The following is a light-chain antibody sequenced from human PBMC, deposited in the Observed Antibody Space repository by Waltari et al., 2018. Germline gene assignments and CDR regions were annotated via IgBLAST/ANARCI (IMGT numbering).Light chain of an antibody. Sequence: QAALTQPPSVSGSPGQSVTISCTGTSSDIGGYNYVSWYQQHPGKAPKLMIYDVSTRPSGVSDRFSGSKSGNTASLTISGLQAEDEADYYCSSYAGSNTLVFGGGTRLTVL. CDR1: SSDIGGYNY. J-gene: IGLJ2*01. V-gene: IGLV2-11*01. CDR3: SSYAGSNTLV. CDR2: DVS.